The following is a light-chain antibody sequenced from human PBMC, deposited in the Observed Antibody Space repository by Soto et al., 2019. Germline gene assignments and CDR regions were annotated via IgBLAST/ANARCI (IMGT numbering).Light chain of an antibody. Sequence: QSVLTQPPSASGTPGQRVTISCSGSSSNIGSNPVNWYQQLPGTAPKLLIFTNNQRPSGVPDRFSGSKSGTSASLAISGLQSEDEANYYGSAWDDSLNGFWVFGGGTKLTVL. J-gene: IGLJ3*02. V-gene: IGLV1-44*01. CDR3: SAWDDSLNGFWV. CDR2: TNN. CDR1: SSNIGSNP.